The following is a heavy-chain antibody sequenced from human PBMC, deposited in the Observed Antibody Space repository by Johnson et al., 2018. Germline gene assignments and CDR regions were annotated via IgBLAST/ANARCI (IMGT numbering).Heavy chain of an antibody. CDR3: ARDIVGHTNYYGMYV. V-gene: IGHV1-69*01. J-gene: IGHJ6*02. CDR1: GGTFSSSG. Sequence: QVQLVESGAEVKKPGSSVKVACKASGGTFSSSGISWVRQAPGQGLEWMGGIIPRLGTTNYAQKFQDRVTITADESTTTAYLELSSLRAEDRAVYYCARDIVGHTNYYGMYVWGQGTTVTFSS. D-gene: IGHD1-26*01. CDR2: IIPRLGTT.